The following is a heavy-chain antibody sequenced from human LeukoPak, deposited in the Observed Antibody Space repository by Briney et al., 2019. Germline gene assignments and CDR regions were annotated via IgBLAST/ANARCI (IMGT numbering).Heavy chain of an antibody. Sequence: PGGSLRLSCAASGFTFSSSWMTWVRQAPGKGLEWVANMKQGGSEKYYVDSVKGRFTISRDNAKNSLYLQMDSLRAEDTAVYYCARPGSTWRFDYWGQGTLVTVSS. V-gene: IGHV3-7*01. D-gene: IGHD2-2*01. CDR2: MKQGGSEK. J-gene: IGHJ4*02. CDR3: ARPGSTWRFDY. CDR1: GFTFSSSW.